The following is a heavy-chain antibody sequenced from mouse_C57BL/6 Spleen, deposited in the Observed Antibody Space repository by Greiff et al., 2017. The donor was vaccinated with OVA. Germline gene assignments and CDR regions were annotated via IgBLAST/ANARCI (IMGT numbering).Heavy chain of an antibody. V-gene: IGHV1-82*01. CDR2: IYPGDGDT. Sequence: QVQLQQSGPELVKPGASVKISCKASGYAFSSSWMNWVKQRPGKGLEWIGRIYPGDGDTNYNGKFKGKATLTADKSSSTAYMQLSSQTSEDSAVYFCAIYDYDGYFDVWGTGTTVTVSS. CDR3: AIYDYDGYFDV. D-gene: IGHD2-4*01. J-gene: IGHJ1*03. CDR1: GYAFSSSW.